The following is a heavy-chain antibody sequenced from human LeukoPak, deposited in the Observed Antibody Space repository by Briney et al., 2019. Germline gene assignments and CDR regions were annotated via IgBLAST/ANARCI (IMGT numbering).Heavy chain of an antibody. Sequence: PSETLSLTCAVYGGSFSGYYWSWIRQPPGKGLEWIGEINHSGSTNYNPSLKSRVTISVDTSKNQFSLKLSSVTAADTAVYYCASSFYYDSRDYWGQGTLVTVFS. CDR1: GGSFSGYY. J-gene: IGHJ4*02. D-gene: IGHD3-22*01. V-gene: IGHV4-34*01. CDR2: INHSGST. CDR3: ASSFYYDSRDY.